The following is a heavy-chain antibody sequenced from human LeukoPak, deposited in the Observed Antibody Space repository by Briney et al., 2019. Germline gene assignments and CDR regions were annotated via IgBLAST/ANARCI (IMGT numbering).Heavy chain of an antibody. J-gene: IGHJ6*03. CDR1: GGSISSGGYY. V-gene: IGHV4-30-2*01. CDR3: ARADDSYYYYMDV. CDR2: IFHSGST. D-gene: IGHD1-1*01. Sequence: SQTLSLTCTVSGGSISSGGYYWSWIRQPPGKGLEWIGYIFHSGSTYYNPSLKSRVTISVDRSKNQFSLKLSSVTAADTAVYYCARADDSYYYYMDVWGKGTTVTVSS.